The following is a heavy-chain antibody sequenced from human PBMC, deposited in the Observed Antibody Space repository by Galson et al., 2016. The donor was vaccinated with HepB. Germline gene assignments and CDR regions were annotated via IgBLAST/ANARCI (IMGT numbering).Heavy chain of an antibody. CDR1: GFTFRSYA. Sequence: SLRLSCAASGFTFRSYAMNWVRQSPGKGLEWVSSVNHNGYNTYYADSVKGRFTISRDNAKNTLYLQMNSLRAGDTAVYYCTRDPPHFWGLEFDYWGQGTLVTVSS. V-gene: IGHV3-23*01. CDR3: TRDPPHFWGLEFDY. CDR2: VNHNGYNT. D-gene: IGHD3-16*01. J-gene: IGHJ4*02.